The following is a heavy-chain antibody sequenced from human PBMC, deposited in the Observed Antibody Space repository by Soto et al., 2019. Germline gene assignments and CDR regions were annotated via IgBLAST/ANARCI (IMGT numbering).Heavy chain of an antibody. Sequence: GSLRLSCEASGFTFSDYWMIWVRQAPGRGLEWVANIRQDGSQINSVDSVKGRFTISRDNAKNSLFLQMNSLRAEDTAVYHCAAEIVGASNNYFDPWGQGTPVTVSS. D-gene: IGHD1-26*01. J-gene: IGHJ5*02. CDR2: IRQDGSQI. V-gene: IGHV3-7*01. CDR1: GFTFSDYW. CDR3: AAEIVGASNNYFDP.